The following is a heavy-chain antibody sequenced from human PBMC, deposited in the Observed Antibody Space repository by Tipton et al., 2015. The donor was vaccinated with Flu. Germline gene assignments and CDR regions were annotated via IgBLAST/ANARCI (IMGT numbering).Heavy chain of an antibody. CDR3: ARGDCSSTSCLDY. D-gene: IGHD2-2*01. Sequence: LRLSCTVSGGSISGYYWTWIRQPPGKGLEWIGYIYYSGSTNYNPSLKSRVTISADTSNNQFSLKLSSVTAADTAVYYCARGDCSSTSCLDYWGQGTLVTVSS. CDR2: IYYSGST. V-gene: IGHV4-59*01. J-gene: IGHJ4*02. CDR1: GGSISGYY.